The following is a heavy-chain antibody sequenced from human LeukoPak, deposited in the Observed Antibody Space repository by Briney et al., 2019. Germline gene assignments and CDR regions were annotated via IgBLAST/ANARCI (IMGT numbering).Heavy chain of an antibody. Sequence: SETLSLTCTVSGGSISSYYWSWIRQPPGKGLEWVGYIDYSGNTNYNPSLKSRVTISVDTSKNQFSLKLSSVTAADTAVYYCARATSYGDYVDYWGQGTLVTVSS. CDR1: GGSISSYY. D-gene: IGHD4-17*01. CDR2: IDYSGNT. V-gene: IGHV4-59*08. CDR3: ARATSYGDYVDY. J-gene: IGHJ4*02.